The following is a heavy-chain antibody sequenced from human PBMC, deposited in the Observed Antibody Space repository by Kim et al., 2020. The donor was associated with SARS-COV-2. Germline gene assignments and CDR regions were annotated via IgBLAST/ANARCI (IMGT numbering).Heavy chain of an antibody. J-gene: IGHJ3*02. CDR1: GFTFSSYA. CDR2: ISGSGGST. V-gene: IGHV3-23*01. D-gene: IGHD3-10*01. Sequence: GGSLRLSCAASGFTFSSYAMSWVRQAPGKGLEWVSAISGSGGSTYYADSVKGRFTISRDNSKNTLYLQMNSLRAEDTAVYYCATYYYGSGSYYPDAFDIWGQGTMVTVSS. CDR3: ATYYYGSGSYYPDAFDI.